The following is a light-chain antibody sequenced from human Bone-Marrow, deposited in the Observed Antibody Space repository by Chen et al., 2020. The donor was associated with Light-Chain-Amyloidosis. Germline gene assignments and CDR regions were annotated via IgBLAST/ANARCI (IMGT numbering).Light chain of an antibody. V-gene: IGLV2-14*03. CDR1: RSDIGGYQY. Sequence: QSALTQPASGSGSPGQSITISCTGTRSDIGGYQYVSWYQQHPGEAPKLMIYDVSRRPSGVSNRFSGSKSGNTASLTISGLQAEDEADYYCSSYTPRTTLYVFGTGTKVTVL. J-gene: IGLJ1*01. CDR3: SSYTPRTTLYV. CDR2: DVS.